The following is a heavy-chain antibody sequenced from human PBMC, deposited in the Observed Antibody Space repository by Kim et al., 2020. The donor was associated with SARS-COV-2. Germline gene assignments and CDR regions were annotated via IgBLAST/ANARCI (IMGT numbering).Heavy chain of an antibody. Sequence: GGSLRLSCAASRFIFSSYGMHWVHQAPGKGLEWVAAIWYDGSGKYYSDSVKGRFTISRDNSKNTLYLQMNSLRAEDTAVYYCAREDYGGNPDYFYGMDVWGQGTTVTVSS. J-gene: IGHJ6*02. CDR3: AREDYGGNPDYFYGMDV. V-gene: IGHV3-33*01. CDR1: RFIFSSYG. D-gene: IGHD4-17*01. CDR2: IWYDGSGK.